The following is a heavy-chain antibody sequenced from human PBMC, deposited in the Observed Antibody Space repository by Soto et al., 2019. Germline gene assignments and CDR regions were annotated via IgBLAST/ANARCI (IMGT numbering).Heavy chain of an antibody. V-gene: IGHV4-34*01. Sequence: SETLSLTCAVYGGSFSGYYWSWIRQPPGKGLEWIGEINHSGSTNYNPSLKSRVTISVDTSKNQFSLKLSSVTAADTAMYYCARNSLYSNWFDPWGQGTLVTVSS. CDR3: ARNSLYSNWFDP. J-gene: IGHJ5*02. CDR1: GGSFSGYY. D-gene: IGHD2-15*01. CDR2: INHSGST.